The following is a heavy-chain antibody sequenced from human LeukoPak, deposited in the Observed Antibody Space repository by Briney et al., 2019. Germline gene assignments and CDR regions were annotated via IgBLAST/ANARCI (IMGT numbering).Heavy chain of an antibody. CDR1: GFTFSSYS. D-gene: IGHD3-22*01. Sequence: GGSLRLSCAASGFTFSSYSMNWVRQAPGKGLEWVSSISSSSSYIYYADSVKGRFTVSRDNAKNTMYLQVSDLRAEDTAVYYCAKHYDDSAYYYSYGLDVWGQGTTVTVSS. CDR3: AKHYDDSAYYYSYGLDV. V-gene: IGHV3-21*04. J-gene: IGHJ6*02. CDR2: ISSSSSYI.